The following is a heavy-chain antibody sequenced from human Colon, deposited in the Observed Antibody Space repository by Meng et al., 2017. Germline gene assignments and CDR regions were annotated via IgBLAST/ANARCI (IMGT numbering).Heavy chain of an antibody. CDR2: IYWSDEK. J-gene: IGHJ5*02. CDR3: AHRRGMSTTGGLIDP. CDR1: GFSLSTSGVG. D-gene: IGHD1-1*01. V-gene: IGHV2-5*01. Sequence: QITLKESGPTLVKPTQTLTLTCTFSGFSLSTSGVGVGWIRQPPGKALEWLAVIYWSDEKRYSPTLKNRLTITKDTSKNQVVLTVTNMDTVDTATYYCAHRRGMSTTGGLIDPWGQGTLVTVSS.